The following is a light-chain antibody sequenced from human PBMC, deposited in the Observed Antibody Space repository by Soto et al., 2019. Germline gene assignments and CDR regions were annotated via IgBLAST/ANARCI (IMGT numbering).Light chain of an antibody. CDR1: QSVSSN. Sequence: EIVMTQSPATLSVSPGARASLSCRASQSVSSNLAWYQQKRGQAPRLLIYRTSTRATGIPARFSGSGSGTEFTLTISSLQAEDFAFYCCQQYNNWPLTFGGGTKVEIK. J-gene: IGKJ4*01. CDR3: QQYNNWPLT. CDR2: RTS. V-gene: IGKV3-15*01.